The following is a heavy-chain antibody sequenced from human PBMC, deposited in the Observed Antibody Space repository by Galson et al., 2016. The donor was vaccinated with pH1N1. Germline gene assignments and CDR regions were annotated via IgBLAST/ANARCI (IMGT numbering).Heavy chain of an antibody. CDR3: ARARESSGYYLGSDAFDI. J-gene: IGHJ3*02. D-gene: IGHD3-22*01. V-gene: IGHV1-46*01. CDR2: LNPTGGSR. Sequence: SVKVSCKASGYTFTSDFMHWVRQAPGQGLEWMGMLNPTGGSRIYAQKFQGRVTMTRDTSTSTVYMELSSLRSEDTAVYYCARARESSGYYLGSDAFDIWGQGTMVTASS. CDR1: GYTFTSDF.